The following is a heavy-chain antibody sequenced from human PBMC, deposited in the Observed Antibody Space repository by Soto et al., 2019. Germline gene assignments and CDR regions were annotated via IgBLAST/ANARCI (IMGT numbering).Heavy chain of an antibody. CDR2: IYYSGST. J-gene: IGHJ5*02. Sequence: PSETLSLTCTVSGGSLSRYYWNWIRQPPGKGLEWIGYIYYSGSTNYNPSLKSRVTISVDTSKNQFSLKLSSVTAADTAVYYCARDPGSGSYYGWFDPWGQGTLVTVSS. CDR3: ARDPGSGSYYGWFDP. D-gene: IGHD3-10*01. CDR1: GGSLSRYY. V-gene: IGHV4-59*01.